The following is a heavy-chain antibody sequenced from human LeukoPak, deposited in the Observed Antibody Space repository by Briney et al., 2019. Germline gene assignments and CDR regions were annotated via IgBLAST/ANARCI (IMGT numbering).Heavy chain of an antibody. J-gene: IGHJ5*02. D-gene: IGHD1-1*01. CDR3: ARVGNWNDDEGSWFDP. V-gene: IGHV1-8*01. Sequence: ASVKVSCKASGYTFTSYDINWVRQATGQGLEWMRWMNPSSGNTGYAQKFQGRVTMTRNTSISTAYMELSSLRSEDTAVYYCARVGNWNDDEGSWFDPWGQGTLVTVSS. CDR1: GYTFTSYD. CDR2: MNPSSGNT.